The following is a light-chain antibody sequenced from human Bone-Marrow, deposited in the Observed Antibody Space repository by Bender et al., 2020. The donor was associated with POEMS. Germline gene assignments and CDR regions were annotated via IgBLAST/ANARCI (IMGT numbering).Light chain of an antibody. CDR3: SSYTTSTTRVI. CDR1: SSDIGSYNY. CDR2: GVT. Sequence: QSALTQPRSVSGSPGQSVTISCTGTSSDIGSYNYVSWYQQHPGKAPKLLIHGVTDRPSGVSHRFSGSKSGNTASLTISGLQPEDEADYYCSSYTTSTTRVIFGGGTKLTVL. V-gene: IGLV2-14*03. J-gene: IGLJ2*01.